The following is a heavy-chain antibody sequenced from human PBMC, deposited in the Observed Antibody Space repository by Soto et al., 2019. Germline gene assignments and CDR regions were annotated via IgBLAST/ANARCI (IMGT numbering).Heavy chain of an antibody. V-gene: IGHV3-23*01. Sequence: EVQLLESGGGLVQPGGSLRLSCAASSSYAMRWVRQAPVKGLEWVSAISGSGGSTYYAASVKVRFTISRDNYKNTLYLQMNSLSAEDTAVYYCARRCSGSYYDYWGQGTMVTVSS. J-gene: IGHJ4*02. CDR2: ISGSGGST. CDR3: ARRCSGSYYDY. CDR1: SSYA. D-gene: IGHD1-26*01.